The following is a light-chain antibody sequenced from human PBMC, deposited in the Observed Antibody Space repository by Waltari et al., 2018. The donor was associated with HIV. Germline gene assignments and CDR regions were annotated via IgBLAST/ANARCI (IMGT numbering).Light chain of an antibody. CDR3: SSYTTSSVLYV. V-gene: IGLV2-14*01. Sequence: QSALTQPASVSGSLGQSITISCTGAASDVGGYNYVSWYQQHPGKAPKRMIYEVSDRPSGVSTRFSGSKSGNTASLTISGLHAEDEADYYCSSYTTSSVLYVFGTGTKVTVL. J-gene: IGLJ1*01. CDR1: ASDVGGYNY. CDR2: EVS.